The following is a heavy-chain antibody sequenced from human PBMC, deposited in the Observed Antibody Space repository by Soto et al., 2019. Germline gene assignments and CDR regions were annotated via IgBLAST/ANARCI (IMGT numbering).Heavy chain of an antibody. J-gene: IGHJ5*02. Sequence: QVQLQESGPGLVKPSETLSLTCSVSGGSISSYYWSWIRQPPGKGLEWIGYIYYTGSTNSNLSLKSRATLSLDTSKNQFSLRLTSLTAADTAVYYCARASGCSDGSCAFVPWGQGTLFTVSS. CDR2: IYYTGST. D-gene: IGHD2-15*01. V-gene: IGHV4-59*01. CDR3: ARASGCSDGSCAFVP. CDR1: GGSISSYY.